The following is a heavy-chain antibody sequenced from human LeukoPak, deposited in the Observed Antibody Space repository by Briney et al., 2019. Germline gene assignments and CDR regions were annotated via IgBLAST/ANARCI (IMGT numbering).Heavy chain of an antibody. CDR1: GFTFSSYG. CDR2: IYSGGST. J-gene: IGHJ3*02. CDR3: ARVLVAGGAFDI. Sequence: GGSLRLSCAASGFTFSSYGMHWVRQAPGKGLEWVSVIYSGGSTYYADSVKGRFTISRDNSKNTLYLQMNSLRAEDTAVYYCARVLVAGGAFDIWGQGTMVTVSS. V-gene: IGHV3-53*01. D-gene: IGHD6-19*01.